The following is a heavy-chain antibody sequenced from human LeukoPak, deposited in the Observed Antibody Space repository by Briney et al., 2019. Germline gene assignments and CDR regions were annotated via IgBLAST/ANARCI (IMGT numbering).Heavy chain of an antibody. CDR3: PTSRSGWYVFHY. J-gene: IGHJ4*02. CDR1: GFTFSSYA. CDR2: INGNGGTT. Sequence: PGGSLTLSCAASGFTFSSYAMSWIRQPPGKGLEWVTVINGNGGTTYYPYSVNGRFTISRDNSHNTLSLQPPRLRPEDTAVYYRPTSRSGWYVFHYWGQGTLVTVSS. V-gene: IGHV3-23*01. D-gene: IGHD6-19*01.